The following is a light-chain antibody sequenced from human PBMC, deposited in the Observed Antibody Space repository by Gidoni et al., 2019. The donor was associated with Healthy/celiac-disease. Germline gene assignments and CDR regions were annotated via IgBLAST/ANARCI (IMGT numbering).Light chain of an antibody. V-gene: IGKV3-20*01. CDR1: QSVSSSY. CDR3: QQYGSSPQT. Sequence: EIVLTQSPGTLSWSPGERATLSCRASQSVSSSYLAWYQQKPDQAHRLLIYGASSGATGIPDRFSSGGSGTDFTLTISRLEPEDFTVYYCQQYGSSPQTFGQGTKVEIK. J-gene: IGKJ1*01. CDR2: GAS.